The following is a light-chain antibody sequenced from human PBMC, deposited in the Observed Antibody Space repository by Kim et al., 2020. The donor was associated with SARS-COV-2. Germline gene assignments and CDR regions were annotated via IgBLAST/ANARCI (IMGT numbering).Light chain of an antibody. CDR2: TAS. J-gene: IGKJ5*01. CDR1: QSVASY. V-gene: IGKV1-39*01. CDR3: QQSYSTPPT. Sequence: GDRVTIPCRASQSVASYLNWYQHKLGKAPKLLIHTASSLQSGVPSRFSGSGSGTDFTLTISSLQPEDFATYYCQQSYSTPPTFGQGTRLEIK.